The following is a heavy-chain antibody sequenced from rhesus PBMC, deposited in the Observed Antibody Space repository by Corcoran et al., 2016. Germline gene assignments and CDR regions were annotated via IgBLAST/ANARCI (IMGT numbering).Heavy chain of an antibody. J-gene: IGHJ5-1*01. D-gene: IGHD1-20*01. V-gene: IGHV3S5*01. CDR2: ISYTGDST. CDR3: AKGGFGWNRDRFDV. Sequence: QMVGTGGGLAQPGGSLRLSCAASGYTFSGFCRNGVRPAPGKGLEWVLGISYTGDSTVYPDSMKGRFTISRGNSKDTLSLQMNSLRAEDTAIYYCAKGGFGWNRDRFDVWGAGVVVTVSS. CDR1: GYTFSGFC.